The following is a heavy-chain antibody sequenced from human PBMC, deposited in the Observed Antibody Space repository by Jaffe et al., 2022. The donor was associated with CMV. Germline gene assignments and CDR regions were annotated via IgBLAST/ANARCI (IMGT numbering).Heavy chain of an antibody. Sequence: QVQLQESGPGLVKPSQTLSLTCTVSGGSISSGGYYWSWIRQHPGKGLEWIGYIYYSGSTYYNPSLKSRVTISVDTSKNQFSLKLSSVTAADTAVYYCARDRSSNCSGGSCHNWFDPWGQGTLVTVSS. V-gene: IGHV4-31*03. CDR2: IYYSGST. CDR3: ARDRSSNCSGGSCHNWFDP. CDR1: GGSISSGGYY. J-gene: IGHJ5*02. D-gene: IGHD2-15*01.